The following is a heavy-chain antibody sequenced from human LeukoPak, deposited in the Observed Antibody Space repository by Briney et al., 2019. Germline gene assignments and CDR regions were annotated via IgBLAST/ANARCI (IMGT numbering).Heavy chain of an antibody. J-gene: IGHJ4*02. CDR2: LSFSGST. Sequence: SEALSLTCSISGGSISTIGSYWGWIRQPPGKGLQWIGSLSFSGSTYYNPSLKSRVTISVDTSKNQFSVRLNSVTAADTAVYFCARSSTLYGHFDHWGQGTLVTVSS. CDR3: ARSSTLYGHFDH. CDR1: GGSISTIGSY. V-gene: IGHV4-39*07. D-gene: IGHD3-10*01.